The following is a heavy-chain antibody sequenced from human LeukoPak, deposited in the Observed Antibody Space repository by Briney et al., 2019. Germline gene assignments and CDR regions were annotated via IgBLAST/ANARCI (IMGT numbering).Heavy chain of an antibody. CDR1: GVTFSSYA. CDR2: ISGSGGST. CDR3: AKGIYSSGWSYFDY. D-gene: IGHD6-19*01. Sequence: PGGSLRLSCAASGVTFSSYARSWVRQAPGKGLEWVSAISGSGGSTYYADSVKGLFTISRDNSKNTLYVQMNSLRAEDTAVYYCAKGIYSSGWSYFDYWGHGTLVTVSS. V-gene: IGHV3-23*01. J-gene: IGHJ4*01.